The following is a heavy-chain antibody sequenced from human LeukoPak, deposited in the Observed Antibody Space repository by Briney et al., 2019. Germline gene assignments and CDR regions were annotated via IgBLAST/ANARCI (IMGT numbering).Heavy chain of an antibody. Sequence: GGSLRLSCAASGFTFSSYDMNWVRQAPGQGLAWVSYISSTGTTFSYADSVKGRFTLSRDDAKNSLYLQMNSLRAEDTAVYYCARETAYYTLSPLDYWGQGSLVTVSS. D-gene: IGHD2-21*01. V-gene: IGHV3-48*03. CDR1: GFTFSSYD. J-gene: IGHJ4*02. CDR2: ISSTGTTF. CDR3: ARETAYYTLSPLDY.